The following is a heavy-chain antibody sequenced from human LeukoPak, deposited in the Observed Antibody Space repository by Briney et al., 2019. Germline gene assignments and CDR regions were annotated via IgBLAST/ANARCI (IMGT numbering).Heavy chain of an antibody. CDR2: INPSGGST. Sequence: ASVKVSCKSSGYTFTSYYMYWVRQAPGQGLECMGIINPSGGSTSCAQKFQGRVTMTRDTSTSTVYMELSSLRSEDTAVYYCARDSGMVRGTVDYWGQGTLVTVSS. CDR1: GYTFTSYY. CDR3: ARDSGMVRGTVDY. V-gene: IGHV1-46*01. J-gene: IGHJ4*02. D-gene: IGHD3-10*01.